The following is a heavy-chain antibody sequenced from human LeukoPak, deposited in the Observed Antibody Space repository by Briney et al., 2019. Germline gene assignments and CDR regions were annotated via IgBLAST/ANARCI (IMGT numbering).Heavy chain of an antibody. D-gene: IGHD3-22*01. Sequence: SVTVSCKASGGTFSSYAISWVRQAPGKGLEWMGGIIPIFGTANYAQKFQGRVTITADKSTSTAYMELSSLRSEDTAVYYCASDSSGGSFDYWGQGTLVTVSS. CDR1: GGTFSSYA. V-gene: IGHV1-69*06. J-gene: IGHJ4*02. CDR3: ASDSSGGSFDY. CDR2: IIPIFGTA.